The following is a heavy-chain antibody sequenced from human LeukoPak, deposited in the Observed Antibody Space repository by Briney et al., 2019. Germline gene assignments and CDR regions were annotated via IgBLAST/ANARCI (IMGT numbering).Heavy chain of an antibody. CDR2: INHSGST. CDR1: GGSFSGYY. CDR3: ARVEGFWFDP. V-gene: IGHV4-34*01. J-gene: IGHJ5*02. Sequence: PSETLSLTCAVYGGSFSGYYWSWIRQPPGKGLEWIGEINHSGSTNYNPSLKSRVTISVDRSKNQFSLKLSSVTAADTAVYYCARVEGFWFDPWGQGTLVTVSS.